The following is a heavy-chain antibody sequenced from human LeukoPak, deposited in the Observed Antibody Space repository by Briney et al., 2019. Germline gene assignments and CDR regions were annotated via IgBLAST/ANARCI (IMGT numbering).Heavy chain of an antibody. CDR3: ARDLWFGEIGMDV. CDR2: INHSGST. V-gene: IGHV4-34*01. D-gene: IGHD3-10*01. Sequence: KPSETLSLTCAVYGGSFSGYYWSWIRQPPGKGLEWIGEINHSGSTNYNPSLKSRVTISVDTSKNQFSLKLGSVTAADTAVYYCARDLWFGEIGMDVWGQGTTVTVSS. CDR1: GGSFSGYY. J-gene: IGHJ6*02.